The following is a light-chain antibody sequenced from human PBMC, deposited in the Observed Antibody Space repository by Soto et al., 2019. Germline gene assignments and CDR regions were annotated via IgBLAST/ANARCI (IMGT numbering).Light chain of an antibody. CDR1: SSDVGAYNY. CDR3: SSYASNSTLYV. V-gene: IGLV2-14*01. Sequence: HSALTQPVSVSGSPGQSITISCSGTSSDVGAYNYVSWYQQHPDKAPKLMIYEVTTRPSGVSDRFSGSKSGNTASLTISGLQAEDEADYHCSSYASNSTLYVFGTGTKLTVL. J-gene: IGLJ1*01. CDR2: EVT.